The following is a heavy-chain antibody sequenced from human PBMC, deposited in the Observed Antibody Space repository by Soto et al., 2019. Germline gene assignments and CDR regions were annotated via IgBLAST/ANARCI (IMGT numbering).Heavy chain of an antibody. CDR3: TTARSTYGAEYFQH. V-gene: IGHV3-15*01. J-gene: IGHJ1*01. CDR2: IKSKTDGGTT. D-gene: IGHD4-17*01. CDR1: GFTFTNAW. Sequence: GGSLTLSCAASGFTFTNAWMSWIRQAPGKWLEWVGRIKSKTDGGTTDYAAPVKGRLTISRDDSKNTLYLQMNSLKTEDTAVYYCTTARSTYGAEYFQHWGQGXLVTVSS.